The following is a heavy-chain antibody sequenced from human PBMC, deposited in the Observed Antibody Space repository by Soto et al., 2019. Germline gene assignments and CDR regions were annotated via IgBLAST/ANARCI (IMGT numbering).Heavy chain of an antibody. Sequence: EVQLLESGGGLVQPGGSLRLSCAASGFTFSSYAMSWVRQAPGKGLEWVSAISGSGGSTYYADSVKGRFTISRDNSKNTLYLQMNSLRAEDTAVYYCAKDLAVAGTLGGWYFDLWGRGTLVTVSS. D-gene: IGHD6-19*01. CDR1: GFTFSSYA. V-gene: IGHV3-23*01. CDR2: ISGSGGST. J-gene: IGHJ2*01. CDR3: AKDLAVAGTLGGWYFDL.